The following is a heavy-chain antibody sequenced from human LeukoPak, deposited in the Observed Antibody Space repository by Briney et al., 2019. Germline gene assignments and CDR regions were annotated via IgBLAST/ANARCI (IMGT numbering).Heavy chain of an antibody. CDR3: ATEIPPEGYCSGGSCSNWFDP. CDR1: GGTFSSYA. CDR2: INLIFGTA. V-gene: IGHV1-69*13. D-gene: IGHD2-15*01. Sequence: SVKVSCKASGGTFSSYAISWVRQAPGQGLEWMGWINLIFGTANYAQKFQGRVTITADESTSTAYMELSSLRSEDTAVYYCATEIPPEGYCSGGSCSNWFDPWGQGTLVTVSS. J-gene: IGHJ5*02.